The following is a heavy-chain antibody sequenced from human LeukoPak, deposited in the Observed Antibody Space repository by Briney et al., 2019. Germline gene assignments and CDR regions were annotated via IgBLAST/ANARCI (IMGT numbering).Heavy chain of an antibody. V-gene: IGHV3-9*01. CDR2: ISWNSGSI. D-gene: IGHD4-11*01. J-gene: IGHJ1*01. Sequence: SGGSLRLSCAASGFTFDDYAMHWVRQAPGKGLEWVSGISWNSGSIGYADSVKGRFTISRDNAKNSLYLQMNSLRAEDTALYYCAKGATVTTFYFQHWGQGTLVTVSS. CDR3: AKGATVTTFYFQH. CDR1: GFTFDDYA.